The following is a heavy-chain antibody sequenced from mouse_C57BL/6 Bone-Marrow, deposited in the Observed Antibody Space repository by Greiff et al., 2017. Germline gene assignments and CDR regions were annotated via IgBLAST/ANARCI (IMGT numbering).Heavy chain of an antibody. Sequence: QVQLQQPGAELVKPGASVKMSCKASGYTFTSYWITWVKQRPGQGLEWIGDIYPGSGSTNYNEKFKSKATLTVDTSSSTAYMQLSSLTTEDSAVYYCARNYEYGEVRYAVDYWGQGTSVTVSS. V-gene: IGHV1-55*01. CDR1: GYTFTSYW. CDR2: IYPGSGST. J-gene: IGHJ4*01. CDR3: ARNYEYGEVRYAVDY. D-gene: IGHD2-4*01.